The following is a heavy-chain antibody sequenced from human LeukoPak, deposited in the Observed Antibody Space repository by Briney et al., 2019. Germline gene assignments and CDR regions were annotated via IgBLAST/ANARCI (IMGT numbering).Heavy chain of an antibody. Sequence: SETLSLTCAVYGGSFSGYYWSWIRQPPGKGLEWIGYIYYSGSTNYNPSLKSRVTISVDTSKNQFSLKLSSVTAADTAVYYCARGRYYGSGSYYYYYYGMDVWGQGTTVTVSS. D-gene: IGHD3-10*01. CDR1: GGSFSGYY. V-gene: IGHV4-59*01. CDR3: ARGRYYGSGSYYYYYYGMDV. J-gene: IGHJ6*02. CDR2: IYYSGST.